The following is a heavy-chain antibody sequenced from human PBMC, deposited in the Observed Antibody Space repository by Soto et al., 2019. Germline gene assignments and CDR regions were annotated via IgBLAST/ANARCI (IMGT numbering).Heavy chain of an antibody. CDR3: ASRGSGSDYDY. CDR2: ISGSGDST. V-gene: IGHV3-23*01. Sequence: EVQLLESGGGLVQPGGSLRLSCAASGFTFSSYAMRWVRQAPVKGLEWVSAISGSGDSTYYADSVKGRFTISRDNSKNTLYLQTNSLRAEATAVYYCASRGSGSDYDYWGQGTLVTVSS. D-gene: IGHD1-26*01. CDR1: GFTFSSYA. J-gene: IGHJ4*02.